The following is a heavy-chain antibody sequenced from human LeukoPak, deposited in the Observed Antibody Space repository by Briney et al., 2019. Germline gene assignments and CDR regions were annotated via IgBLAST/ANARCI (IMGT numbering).Heavy chain of an antibody. D-gene: IGHD3-22*01. J-gene: IGHJ4*02. Sequence: GGSLRLSCAASGFTFSSYWVHWVRQAPGKGLVWVSRINSDGSSTAYADSVKGRFTISRDNAKNSLYLQMNSLRAEDTAVYYCARPVLVYYDSSGYYPYWGQGTLVTVSS. CDR3: ARPVLVYYDSSGYYPY. CDR2: INSDGSST. V-gene: IGHV3-74*01. CDR1: GFTFSSYW.